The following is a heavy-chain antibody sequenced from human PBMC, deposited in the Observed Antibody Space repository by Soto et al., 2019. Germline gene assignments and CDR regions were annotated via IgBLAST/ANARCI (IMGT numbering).Heavy chain of an antibody. CDR2: ISAYNGNT. V-gene: IGHV1-18*04. J-gene: IGHJ6*02. Sequence: QVQLVQSGAEVKKPGASVKVSCKASGYTFTSYGISWVRQAPGQGLEWMGWISAYNGNTNYAQKLQGRVTKTTDTSTSTAYMELRSLRSDDTAVYYCARDPPLGIAARPLHYYGMDVWGQGTTVTVSS. CDR3: ARDPPLGIAARPLHYYGMDV. D-gene: IGHD6-6*01. CDR1: GYTFTSYG.